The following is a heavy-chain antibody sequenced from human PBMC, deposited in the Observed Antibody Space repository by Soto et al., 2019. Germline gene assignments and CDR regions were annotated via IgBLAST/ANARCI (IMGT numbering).Heavy chain of an antibody. CDR2: ISGSGGST. V-gene: IGHV3-23*01. D-gene: IGHD4-17*01. CDR1: GFTFSSYA. J-gene: IGHJ4*02. CDR3: AMIPPYKIHYGDDGFDY. Sequence: EVQLLESGGGLVQPGGSLRLSCAASGFTFSSYAMSWVRQAPGKGLEWVPAISGSGGSTYYADSVKGRFTISRDNSKNTLYLQMNSLRAEDTAVYYCAMIPPYKIHYGDDGFDYWGQGTLVTVSS.